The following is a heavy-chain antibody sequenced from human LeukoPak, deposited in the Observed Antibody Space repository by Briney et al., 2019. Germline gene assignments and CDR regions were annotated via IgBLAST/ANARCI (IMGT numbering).Heavy chain of an antibody. CDR1: GGSISSSNW. D-gene: IGHD5-24*01. CDR2: IYHSGSS. Sequence: SETLSLTCDVSGGSISSSNWWSWVRQPPGKGLEWIGEIYHSGSSNYNPSLESRVTISVDKSKNQFSLNLTSVTAADTAMYYCARDASLQTGAFDVWGQGTMVTVSS. V-gene: IGHV4-4*02. CDR3: ARDASLQTGAFDV. J-gene: IGHJ3*01.